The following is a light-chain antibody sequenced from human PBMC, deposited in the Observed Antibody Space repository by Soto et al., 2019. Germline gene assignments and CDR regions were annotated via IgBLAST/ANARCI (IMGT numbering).Light chain of an antibody. CDR2: EVS. Sequence: QSVLTQPPSASGSPGQSVTISCTGTSSDVGGYKYVSWYQQLPGKAPKLMIYEVSERPSGVPDRFSGSKSGNTASLTVSGLQAEDEADYYCSSYGGSNNLVFGGGTKVTVL. CDR1: SSDVGGYKY. V-gene: IGLV2-8*01. J-gene: IGLJ2*01. CDR3: SSYGGSNNLV.